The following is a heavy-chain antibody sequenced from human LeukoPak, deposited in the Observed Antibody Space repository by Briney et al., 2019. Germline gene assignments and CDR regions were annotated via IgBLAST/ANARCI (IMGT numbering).Heavy chain of an antibody. CDR1: GYTFTSYG. CDR3: ARWVPRRSWGQDRKIDP. CDR2: ISAYNGTT. J-gene: IGHJ5*02. D-gene: IGHD6-13*01. V-gene: IGHV1-18*01. Sequence: GASVKVSCKDSGYTFTSYGISWVRQAPGQGLEWMGWISAYNGTTNYAQKLQGRVTMTTDTSTSTAYMELSSLRSDDRAVYYCARWVPRRSWGQDRKIDPCSQGTLVTVSS.